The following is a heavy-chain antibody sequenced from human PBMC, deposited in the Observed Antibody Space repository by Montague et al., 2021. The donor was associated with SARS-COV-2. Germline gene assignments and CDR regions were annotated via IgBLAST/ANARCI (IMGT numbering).Heavy chain of an antibody. CDR2: DYSNSIT. J-gene: IGHJ4*02. CDR3: AVEEQYHFDY. CDR1: GDSISNTRYY. D-gene: IGHD1/OR15-1a*01. V-gene: IGHV4-39*01. Sequence: SETLSLTCNVSGDSISNTRYYWVWLRPAPGMPLVGIGSDYSNSITNYNPSLRSRVFISIYTSKNQLSLRPSSVTATDTALYYCAVEEQYHFDYWGRGRLVTVSS.